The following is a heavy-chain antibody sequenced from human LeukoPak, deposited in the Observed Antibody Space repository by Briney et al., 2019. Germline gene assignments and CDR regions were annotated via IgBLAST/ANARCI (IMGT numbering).Heavy chain of an antibody. D-gene: IGHD1-1*01. CDR2: ISYDGSNK. J-gene: IGHJ4*02. CDR1: GFTFSSYG. Sequence: QPGRSLRLSCAASGFTFSSYGMHWVRQAPGKGLEWVAVISYDGSNKYYADSVKGRFTISRDNSKNTLYLQMNSLRAEDTAVYYCARTARLPSDWGPGTLVIVSA. V-gene: IGHV3-30*03. CDR3: ARTARLPSD.